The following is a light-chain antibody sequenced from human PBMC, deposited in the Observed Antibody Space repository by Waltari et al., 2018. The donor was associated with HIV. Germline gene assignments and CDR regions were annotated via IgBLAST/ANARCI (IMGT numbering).Light chain of an antibody. CDR2: DTS. CDR1: QSIRNY. CDR3: HQRSNWPFT. J-gene: IGKJ3*01. Sequence: EIVLTQSPAPLSLSPGARAILTCRASQSIRNYLAWYPQRPGQAPILLVYDTSNRATGIPAMFSGSGSGTDFSLTIASLESEDFAIYYCHQRSNWPFTFGPGTKVDI. V-gene: IGKV3-11*01.